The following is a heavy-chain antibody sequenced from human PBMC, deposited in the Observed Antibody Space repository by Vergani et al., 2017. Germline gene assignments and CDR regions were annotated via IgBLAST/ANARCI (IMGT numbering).Heavy chain of an antibody. D-gene: IGHD2-2*01. J-gene: IGHJ4*02. CDR3: RGDDIVVVPAAKEDY. CDR2: IRYDGSNK. Sequence: QVQLVESGGGVVQPGGSLRLSCAASGFTFSNYGMHWVRQAPGKGLAWVAFIRYDGSNKYYADSVKGRFTISRDNSKNTLYLQMNSLRTEDTAVYYCRGDDIVVVPAAKEDYWGQGTLVTVSS. CDR1: GFTFSNYG. V-gene: IGHV3-30*02.